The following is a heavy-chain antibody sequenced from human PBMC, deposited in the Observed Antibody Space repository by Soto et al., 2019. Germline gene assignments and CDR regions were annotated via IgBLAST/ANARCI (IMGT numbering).Heavy chain of an antibody. CDR3: ERDKDRLQLGGNYYYILDV. J-gene: IGHJ6*02. Sequence: QVQLEQSGAEVKKPGSSVKVSCKASGGTFSTSAISWVREAPGQGLEWMGGIMPIFPTPDYAQKFQGRVTITAEESTSTAYMELSGLKSDDTAVYYCERDKDRLQLGGNYYYILDVWGQGTTVTVSS. V-gene: IGHV1-69*12. D-gene: IGHD5-12*01. CDR2: IMPIFPTP. CDR1: GGTFSTSA.